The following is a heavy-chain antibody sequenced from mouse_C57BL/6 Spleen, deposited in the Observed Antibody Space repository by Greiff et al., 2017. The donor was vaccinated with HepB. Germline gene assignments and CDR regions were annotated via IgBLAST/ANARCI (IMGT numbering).Heavy chain of an antibody. Sequence: EVKVEESGPGLVKPSQSLSLTCSVTGYSITSGYYWNWIRQFPGNKLEWMGYISYDGSNNYNPSLKNRISITRDTSKNQFFLKLNSVTTEDTATYYCARVYGQGAMDYWGQGTSVTVSS. J-gene: IGHJ4*01. CDR1: GYSITSGYY. CDR2: ISYDGSN. CDR3: ARVYGQGAMDY. V-gene: IGHV3-6*01. D-gene: IGHD1-1*02.